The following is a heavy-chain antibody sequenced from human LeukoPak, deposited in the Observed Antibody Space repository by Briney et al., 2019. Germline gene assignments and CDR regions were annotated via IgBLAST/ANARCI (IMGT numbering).Heavy chain of an antibody. J-gene: IGHJ4*02. D-gene: IGHD6-13*01. CDR2: FDPEDGET. Sequence: ASVKVSCKVSGYTLTELSMHWVRQAPGKGLEWMEGFDPEDGETIYAQKFQGRVTMTEDTSTDTAYMELSSLRSEDTAVYYCATSVSSAGPNFDYWGQGTLVTVSS. CDR1: GYTLTELS. V-gene: IGHV1-24*01. CDR3: ATSVSSAGPNFDY.